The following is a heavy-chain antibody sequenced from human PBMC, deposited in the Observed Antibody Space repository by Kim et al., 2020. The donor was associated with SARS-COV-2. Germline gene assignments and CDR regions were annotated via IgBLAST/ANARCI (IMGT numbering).Heavy chain of an antibody. CDR2: ISSSSSYI. J-gene: IGHJ4*02. D-gene: IGHD5-12*01. CDR3: ARGEGYNGPDDY. CDR1: GFTFSSYS. V-gene: IGHV3-21*01. Sequence: GGSLRLSCAASGFTFSSYSMNWVRQAPGKGLEWVSSISSSSSYIYYADSVKGRFTISRDNAKNSLYLQMNSLRAEDTAVYYCARGEGYNGPDDYWGQGTLVTVSS.